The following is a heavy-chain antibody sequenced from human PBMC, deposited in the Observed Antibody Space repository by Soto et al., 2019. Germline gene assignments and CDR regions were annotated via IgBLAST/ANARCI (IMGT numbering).Heavy chain of an antibody. CDR3: ARGNGVYSYYYYMDV. CDR1: GGSISSSSYY. D-gene: IGHD2-8*01. CDR2: IYYSGST. V-gene: IGHV4-39*01. Sequence: SETLSLTCTVSGGSISSSSYYWGWIRQPPGKGLEWIGSIYYSGSTYYNPSLKSRVTISVDTSKNQFSLKLSSVTAADTAVYYCARGNGVYSYYYYMDVWGKGTTVTVSS. J-gene: IGHJ6*03.